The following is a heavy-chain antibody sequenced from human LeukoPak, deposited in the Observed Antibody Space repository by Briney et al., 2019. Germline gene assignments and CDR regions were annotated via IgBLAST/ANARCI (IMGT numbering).Heavy chain of an antibody. V-gene: IGHV1-8*03. J-gene: IGHJ4*02. Sequence: ASVKVSCKASGYTFTSYDINWVRQATGQGLEWMGWMNPNSGNTGYAQKFQGRATITRNTSISTAYMELSSLRSEDTAVYYCARTSRSITIFGVVISFDYWGQGTLVTVSS. CDR1: GYTFTSYD. CDR3: ARTSRSITIFGVVISFDY. CDR2: MNPNSGNT. D-gene: IGHD3-3*01.